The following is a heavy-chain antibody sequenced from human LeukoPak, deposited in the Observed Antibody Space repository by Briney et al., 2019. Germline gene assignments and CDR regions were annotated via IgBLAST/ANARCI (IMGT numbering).Heavy chain of an antibody. CDR2: IKSDGSST. V-gene: IGHV3-74*01. D-gene: IGHD1-26*01. CDR3: VRDNRSYNFDY. CDR1: GFTFSRYW. Sequence: GVLRLSCAASGFTFSRYWMHWVRQAPGKGLVWVSCIKSDGSSTSTADSAKGRFTISRDNAKNTVYLQMNSLRAEDTAVYYCVRDNRSYNFDYWGQGTLVTVSS. J-gene: IGHJ4*02.